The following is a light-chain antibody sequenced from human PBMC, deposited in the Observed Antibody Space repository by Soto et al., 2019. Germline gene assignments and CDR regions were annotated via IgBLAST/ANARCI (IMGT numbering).Light chain of an antibody. Sequence: DIQMTQSPFSLSASVGDRVTITCRASQSISSYLTWYQQKPGKPPKLLIYAAFSLQSGIPSRFSACGSGTDFTLTISSLQPEDFATYYCQQSYSCPQCTFGQGTKVDIK. V-gene: IGKV1-39*01. CDR1: QSISSY. CDR3: QQSYSCPQCT. CDR2: AAF. J-gene: IGKJ1*01.